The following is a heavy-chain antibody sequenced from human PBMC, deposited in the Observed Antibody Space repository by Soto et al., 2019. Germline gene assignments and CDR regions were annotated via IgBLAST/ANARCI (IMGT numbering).Heavy chain of an antibody. Sequence: SETLSLTCAVSGYSISSGYYWGWIRQPPGKGLEWIGSIYHSGSTYYNPSLKSRVTISVDTSKNQFSLKLSSVTAADTAVYYCALDGYSYGSPYFDYWGQGTLVTVSS. V-gene: IGHV4-38-2*01. CDR3: ALDGYSYGSPYFDY. J-gene: IGHJ4*02. CDR2: IYHSGST. D-gene: IGHD5-18*01. CDR1: GYSISSGYY.